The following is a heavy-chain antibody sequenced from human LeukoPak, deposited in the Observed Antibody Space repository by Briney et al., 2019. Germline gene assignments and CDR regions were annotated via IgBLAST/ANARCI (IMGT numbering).Heavy chain of an antibody. J-gene: IGHJ6*02. CDR3: ARDTGYSSSWYSGYYYYGMDV. D-gene: IGHD6-13*01. CDR1: GGSISSHY. CDR2: IYYSGST. Sequence: SETLSLTCTVSGGSISSHYWSWIRQPPGKGLEWIGYIYYSGSTNYNPSLKSRVTISVDTSKNQFSLKLSSVTAADTAVYYCARDTGYSSSWYSGYYYYGMDVWGQGTTVTVSS. V-gene: IGHV4-59*11.